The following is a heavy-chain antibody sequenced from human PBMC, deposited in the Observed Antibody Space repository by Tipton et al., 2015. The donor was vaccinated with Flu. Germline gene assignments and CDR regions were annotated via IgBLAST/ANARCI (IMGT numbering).Heavy chain of an antibody. CDR1: GDSFTGYW. D-gene: IGHD3-3*02. J-gene: IGHJ5*02. CDR3: ARHFTAKNWFDP. Sequence: TLSLTCGVSGDSFTGYWWSWIRQFPGQGLEWIGEINHGGSTYYNPSLTGRVSISGDSSKNQLFLKLRSMTAADTAIYYCARHFTAKNWFDPWGQGIQVTVSS. V-gene: IGHV4-34*01. CDR2: INHGGST.